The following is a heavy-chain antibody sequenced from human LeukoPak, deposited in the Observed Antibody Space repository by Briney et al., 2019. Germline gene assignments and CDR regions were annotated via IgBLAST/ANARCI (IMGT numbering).Heavy chain of an antibody. CDR2: IWYDGSNK. V-gene: IGHV3-33*01. CDR1: GFTFSSYG. Sequence: GGSLRLSRAASGFTFSSYGMHWVRQAPGKGLEWVAVIWYDGSNKYYADSVKGRFTISRDNSKNTLYLQMNSLRAEDTAVYYCARDSSSWYFENIGGGDYWGQGTLVTVSS. J-gene: IGHJ4*02. D-gene: IGHD6-13*01. CDR3: ARDSSSWYFENIGGGDY.